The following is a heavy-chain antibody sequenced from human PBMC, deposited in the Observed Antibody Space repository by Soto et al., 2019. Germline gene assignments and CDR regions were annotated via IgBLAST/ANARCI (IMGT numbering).Heavy chain of an antibody. CDR2: IYYSGST. V-gene: IGHV4-39*01. J-gene: IGHJ6*01. Sequence: QLQLQESGPGLVKPSETLSLTCTVSGGAISSSSYYWGWIRQPPGKGLEWIGRIYYSGSTYYNPSIKSRVTISVDTSKNQFSLKLRYVTAADTAVYYCPRIRDNYYYGMDVWGQGTTVTV. CDR1: GGAISSSSYY. CDR3: PRIRDNYYYGMDV.